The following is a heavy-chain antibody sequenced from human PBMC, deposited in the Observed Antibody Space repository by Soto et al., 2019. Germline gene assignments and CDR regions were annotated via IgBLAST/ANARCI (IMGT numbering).Heavy chain of an antibody. Sequence: PSETLSLTCTVSGGPISSSSYYWGWIRQPPGKGLEWIGSIYYSGSTYYNPSLKSRVTISVDTSKNQFSLKLSSVTAADTAVYYWASGGTSCYAGFCWFDPWGQGTPVTVPQ. J-gene: IGHJ5*02. V-gene: IGHV4-39*07. CDR1: GGPISSSSYY. CDR3: ASGGTSCYAGFCWFDP. CDR2: IYYSGST. D-gene: IGHD2-2*01.